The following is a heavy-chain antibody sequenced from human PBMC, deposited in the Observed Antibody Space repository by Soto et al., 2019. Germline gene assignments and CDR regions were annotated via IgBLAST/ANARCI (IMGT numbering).Heavy chain of an antibody. Sequence: SETLSLTCTVSGGSIGYYYWSWIRQLPAKGLQWIGYIYNRGSSNYNPSLKSRVTISVDPSKNQLSLKLTSVTAADTVVYYCARSLIVLVGDVIKYDMVVWGKVTTGAVSS. CDR2: IYNRGSS. CDR3: ARSLIVLVGDVIKYDMVV. D-gene: IGHD3-10*01. V-gene: IGHV4-59*01. CDR1: GGSIGYYY. J-gene: IGHJ6*04.